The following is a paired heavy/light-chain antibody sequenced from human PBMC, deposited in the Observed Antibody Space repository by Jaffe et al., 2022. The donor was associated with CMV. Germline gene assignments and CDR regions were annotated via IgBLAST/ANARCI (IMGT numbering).Light chain of an antibody. V-gene: IGKV4-1*01. CDR3: QQYYSTPS. Sequence: DIVMTQSPDSLAVSLGERATINCKSSQSVLYSSNNKNYLAWYQQKPGQPPKLLIYWASTRESGVPDRFSGSGSGTDFTLTISSLQAEDVAVYYCQQYYSTPSFGGGTKVEIK. CDR2: WAS. J-gene: IGKJ4*01. CDR1: QSVLYSSNNKNY.
Heavy chain of an antibody. D-gene: IGHD1-26*01. Sequence: QVQLVQSGAEVKKPGASVKVSCKASGYTFTGYYMHWVRQAPGQGLEWMGWINPNSGGTNYAQKFQGRVTMTRDTSISTAYMELSRLRSDDTAVYYCARDLTRRYSGSTESAEYFQHWGQGTLVTVSS. CDR1: GYTFTGYY. J-gene: IGHJ1*01. CDR2: INPNSGGT. CDR3: ARDLTRRYSGSTESAEYFQH. V-gene: IGHV1-2*02.